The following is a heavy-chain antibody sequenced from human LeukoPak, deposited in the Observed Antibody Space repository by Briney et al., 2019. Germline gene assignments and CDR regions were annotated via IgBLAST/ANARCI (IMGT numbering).Heavy chain of an antibody. J-gene: IGHJ6*02. V-gene: IGHV1-18*01. Sequence: ASVKVSCKASGYTFTSYGISWVRQAPRQGLEWMGWISAYNGNINYAQKLQGRVTMTTDTSTSTAYMELRSLRSDDTAVYYCARVGYSGYDQQGETLKYYYYYGMDVWGQGTTVTVSS. CDR3: ARVGYSGYDQQGETLKYYYYYGMDV. D-gene: IGHD5-12*01. CDR2: ISAYNGNI. CDR1: GYTFTSYG.